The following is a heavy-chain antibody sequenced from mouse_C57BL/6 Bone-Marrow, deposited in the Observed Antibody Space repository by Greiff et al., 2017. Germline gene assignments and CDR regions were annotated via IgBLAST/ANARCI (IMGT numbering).Heavy chain of an antibody. Sequence: QVQLQQSGAELARPGASVKLSCTASGYTFTSYGISWVKQRTGQGLEWIGEIYPRSGNTYYNEKFKGKATLTADKSSSTAYMELRSLTSEDAAVYYCARGYYYGSSLTMDYWGQGTSATVSS. CDR3: ARGYYYGSSLTMDY. D-gene: IGHD1-1*01. CDR2: IYPRSGNT. J-gene: IGHJ4*01. CDR1: GYTFTSYG. V-gene: IGHV1-81*01.